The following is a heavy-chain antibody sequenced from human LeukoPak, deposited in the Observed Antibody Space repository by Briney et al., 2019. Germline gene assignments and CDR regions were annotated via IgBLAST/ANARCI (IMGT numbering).Heavy chain of an antibody. CDR1: GDSISGSNW. Sequence: SETLSLTCDVSGDSISGSNWWNWVRQPPGKGPEWIGGIYHSGSTNYNPSLKSRVTMSVDKSKNQFSLKLSSVTAADTAVFYCVRRRYNYGFDSWGQGSLVTVSS. J-gene: IGHJ4*02. CDR2: IYHSGST. CDR3: VRRRYNYGFDS. D-gene: IGHD5-18*01. V-gene: IGHV4-4*02.